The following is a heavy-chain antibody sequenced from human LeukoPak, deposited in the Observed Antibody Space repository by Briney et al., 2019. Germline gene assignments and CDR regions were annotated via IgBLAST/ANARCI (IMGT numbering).Heavy chain of an antibody. J-gene: IGHJ5*02. CDR3: ARSLAVAGTGSWFDP. Sequence: SETLSLTCAVYGGSFSGYYWSWIRQPPGKGLEWIGEINHSGSTNYNPSLKSRVTISVDTSKNQFSLKLSSVTAADTAVYYCARSLAVAGTGSWFDPWGQGTLVTVSS. CDR2: INHSGST. CDR1: GGSFSGYY. D-gene: IGHD6-19*01. V-gene: IGHV4-34*01.